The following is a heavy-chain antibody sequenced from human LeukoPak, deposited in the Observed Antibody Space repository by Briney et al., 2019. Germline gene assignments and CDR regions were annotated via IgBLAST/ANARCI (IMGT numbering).Heavy chain of an antibody. CDR1: GFTFSSFW. V-gene: IGHV3-74*01. Sequence: GGSLRLSCAASGFTFSSFWMHWVRQTPGKGLVWVSGISGDGNSTNYADSVKGRFTISRDNSKNTLYLQMNSLRAEDTAVYYCAVQSSGSYYPEGYWGQGTLVTVSS. CDR3: AVQSSGSYYPEGY. J-gene: IGHJ4*02. CDR2: ISGDGNST. D-gene: IGHD3-10*01.